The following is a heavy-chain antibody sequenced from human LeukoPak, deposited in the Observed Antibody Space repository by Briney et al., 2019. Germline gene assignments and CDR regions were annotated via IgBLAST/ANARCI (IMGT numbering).Heavy chain of an antibody. Sequence: TGGSLRLSCAASGFTFSSYSMNWVRQAPGKGLEWVSSISSSSSYIYYADSVKGRFTISRDNAKNSLYLQMNSLRAEDTAVYYCARVEFSAVAVTRAFDYWGQGTLVTVSS. D-gene: IGHD6-19*01. V-gene: IGHV3-21*04. CDR2: ISSSSSYI. J-gene: IGHJ4*02. CDR1: GFTFSSYS. CDR3: ARVEFSAVAVTRAFDY.